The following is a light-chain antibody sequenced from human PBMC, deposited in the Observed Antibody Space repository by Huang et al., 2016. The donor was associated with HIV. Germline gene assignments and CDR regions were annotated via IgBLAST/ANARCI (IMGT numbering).Light chain of an antibody. J-gene: IGKJ2*01. Sequence: DIQMTQSPSSLSASVGDRVTITCRSSPSISSYLNCYQHKPGKAPKLLIYASASLQSGVASRFSGSGSGTDFTLTISCLQPEDFATYYCQQSYSTPQTFGQGTKLEIK. CDR3: QQSYSTPQT. CDR1: PSISSY. CDR2: ASA. V-gene: IGKV1-39*01.